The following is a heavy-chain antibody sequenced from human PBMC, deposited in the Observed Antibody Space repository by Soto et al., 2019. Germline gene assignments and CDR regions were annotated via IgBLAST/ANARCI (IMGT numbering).Heavy chain of an antibody. CDR2: IYTSGST. Sequence: SETLSLTCTVSGGSISSYYWSWIRQPAGKGLEWIGRIYTSGSTNYNPSLKSRVTMSVDTSKNQFSLKLSSVTAADTAVYYCATSVTTGDYFDYWDQGTLVTVSS. D-gene: IGHD4-17*01. CDR1: GGSISSYY. J-gene: IGHJ4*02. CDR3: ATSVTTGDYFDY. V-gene: IGHV4-4*07.